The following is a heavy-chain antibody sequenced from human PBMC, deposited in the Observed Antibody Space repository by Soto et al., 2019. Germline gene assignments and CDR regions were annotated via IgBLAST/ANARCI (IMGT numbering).Heavy chain of an antibody. CDR3: GILV. Sequence: QVQLQESGPGLVKPSQTLSLTCTVSGGSINSGGYCWSWIRQHPGKGLDWIGCISYGGSTSYSPSLTSRVTISVDTSKHQFALTLTSVTAADTAVCARGILVWGQGALITVSS. CDR2: ISYGGST. CDR1: GGSINSGGYC. J-gene: IGHJ4*02. V-gene: IGHV4-31*03. D-gene: IGHD3-16*01.